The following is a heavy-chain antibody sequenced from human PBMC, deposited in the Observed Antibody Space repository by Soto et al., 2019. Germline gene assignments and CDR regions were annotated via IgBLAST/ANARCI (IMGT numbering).Heavy chain of an antibody. CDR3: ARDLVDYYDSSGYYDYYYYGMDV. Sequence: EVQLVESGGGLVQPGGSLRLSCAASGFTFSSYWMSWVRQAPGKGLEWVANIKQDGSEKYYVDSVKGRFTISRDNAKNSLYLQMNSLRAEDTAVYYCARDLVDYYDSSGYYDYYYYGMDVWGQGTTVTVSS. CDR1: GFTFSSYW. J-gene: IGHJ6*02. CDR2: IKQDGSEK. D-gene: IGHD3-22*01. V-gene: IGHV3-7*01.